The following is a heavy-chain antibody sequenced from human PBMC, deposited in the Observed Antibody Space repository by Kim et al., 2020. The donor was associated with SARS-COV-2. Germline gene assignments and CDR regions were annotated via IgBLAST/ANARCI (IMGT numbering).Heavy chain of an antibody. CDR3: ATSRDFRGSYYYPIDY. Sequence: SETLSLTCTVSGGSISSYYWSWIRQPPGKGLEWIGHMYYSGNTRYNPSLKSRVSLSVDTSKNQFSLKLTSVTAADTAVYYCATSRDFRGSYYYPIDYWG. J-gene: IGHJ4*01. CDR2: MYYSGNT. D-gene: IGHD1-26*01. V-gene: IGHV4-59*13. CDR1: GGSISSYY.